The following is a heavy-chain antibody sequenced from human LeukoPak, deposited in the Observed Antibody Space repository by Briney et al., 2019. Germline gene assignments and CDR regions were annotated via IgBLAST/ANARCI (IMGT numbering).Heavy chain of an antibody. CDR3: ARLNPKSYYYDSSGYWAY. J-gene: IGHJ4*02. CDR1: GGSISSSSYY. D-gene: IGHD3-22*01. Sequence: ASETLSLTCTVSGGSISSSSYYWGWIRQPPGKGLEWIGSIYYSGSTYYNPSLKSRVTISVDTSKNQFSLKLSSVTAADTAVYYCARLNPKSYYYDSSGYWAYWGQGTLVTVSS. CDR2: IYYSGST. V-gene: IGHV4-39*07.